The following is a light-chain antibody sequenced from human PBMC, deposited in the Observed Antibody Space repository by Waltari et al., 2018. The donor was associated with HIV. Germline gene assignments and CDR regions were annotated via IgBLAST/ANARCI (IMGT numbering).Light chain of an antibody. CDR3: AAWDDSLDGWV. J-gene: IGLJ3*02. CDR1: SYNFGSKH. V-gene: IGLV1-44*01. CDR2: INS. Sequence: QSVLTQPPSASGTPGQSVTISCSGSSYNFGSKHVNWYQQFPGTAPKLLIYINSQRPSGVPDRFSGSKSGTSASLAISGLQSEDEAVYYCAAWDDSLDGWVFGGGTNLTVL.